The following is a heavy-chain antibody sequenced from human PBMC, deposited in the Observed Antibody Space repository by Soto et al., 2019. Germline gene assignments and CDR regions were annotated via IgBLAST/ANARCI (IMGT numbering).Heavy chain of an antibody. CDR3: AKELRLHAWPASYFDP. CDR1: GGSINSYF. V-gene: IGHV4-59*01. J-gene: IGHJ4*02. CDR2: VYYTGNT. Sequence: QVQLQESGPGLVKPSETLSLTCTVSGGSINSYFWTWIRQPPGKGLEWIGYVYYTGNTIYNPSLNSRVTISLDTSKRHFSLNLSSVTAADTAVYFCAKELRLHAWPASYFDPWGQGALVTVSS. D-gene: IGHD4-4*01.